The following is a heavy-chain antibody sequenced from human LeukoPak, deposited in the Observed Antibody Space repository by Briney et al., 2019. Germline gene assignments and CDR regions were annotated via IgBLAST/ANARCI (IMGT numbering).Heavy chain of an antibody. CDR1: GFTFSSYA. CDR3: AKDVMGDGVVPAAYVDY. Sequence: PGGSLRLSCAASGFTFSSYAMSWVRQAPGKGLEWVSAISGSGGSTYYADSVKGRFTISRDNSKNTLYLQMNSLRAEDTAVYYCAKDVMGDGVVPAAYVDYWGQGTLVTVSS. J-gene: IGHJ4*02. CDR2: ISGSGGST. D-gene: IGHD2-2*01. V-gene: IGHV3-23*01.